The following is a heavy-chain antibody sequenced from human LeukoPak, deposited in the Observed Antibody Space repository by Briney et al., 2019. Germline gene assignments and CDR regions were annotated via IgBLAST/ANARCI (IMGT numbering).Heavy chain of an antibody. CDR3: AKDRTGYYYYMGV. V-gene: IGHV3-23*01. CDR2: ISGSGGST. Sequence: GGSLRLSCAASGFTFSSYGMSWVRQAPGKGLEWVSAISGSGGSTYYADSVKGRFTISRDNSKNTLYLQMSSLRREDTAVYYCAKDRTGYYYYMGVWGKGTAVTVSS. D-gene: IGHD3/OR15-3a*01. CDR1: GFTFSSYG. J-gene: IGHJ6*03.